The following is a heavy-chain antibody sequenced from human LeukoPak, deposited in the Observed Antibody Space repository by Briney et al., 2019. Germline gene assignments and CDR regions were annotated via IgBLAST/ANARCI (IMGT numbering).Heavy chain of an antibody. Sequence: SETLSLTCTVSGGSIDSYYWSWLRQPPGKGLEWIGYIYYTASTEYHPSLKSRVTISLDTSKNQFSLKLTSVTAADTAVYYCARVYQSAEYYFDYWGQGNLVSVSS. D-gene: IGHD2-2*01. V-gene: IGHV4-59*01. J-gene: IGHJ4*02. CDR2: IYYTAST. CDR1: GGSIDSYY. CDR3: ARVYQSAEYYFDY.